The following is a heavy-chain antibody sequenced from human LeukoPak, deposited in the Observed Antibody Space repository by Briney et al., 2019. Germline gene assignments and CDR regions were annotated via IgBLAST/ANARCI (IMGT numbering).Heavy chain of an antibody. V-gene: IGHV1-18*04. Sequence: ASVKVCCKASGYTFTSYDISWVRQAPGQGLEWMGWSSAYNGNTNYAQKLQGRVTMTTDTSTSTAYMELRSLRSDDTAVYYCARDDADVVVPAAMRVGMDVWGKGTTVTASS. D-gene: IGHD2-2*01. J-gene: IGHJ6*04. CDR1: GYTFTSYD. CDR3: ARDDADVVVPAAMRVGMDV. CDR2: SSAYNGNT.